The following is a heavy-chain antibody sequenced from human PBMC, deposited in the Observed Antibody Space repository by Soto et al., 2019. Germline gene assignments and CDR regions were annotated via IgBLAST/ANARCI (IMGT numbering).Heavy chain of an antibody. CDR2: IGPSSGNT. CDR3: ARDTGNFFDY. J-gene: IGHJ4*02. V-gene: IGHV1-18*01. Sequence: ASVKVSCKASGYTFTSYTVSWVRQAPGQGLEWVGWIGPSSGNTDSARNLQGRVIMTTDTSTGTAYMELRSLRSDDTAVYYCARDTGNFFDYWGQGTLVTVSS. CDR1: GYTFTSYT.